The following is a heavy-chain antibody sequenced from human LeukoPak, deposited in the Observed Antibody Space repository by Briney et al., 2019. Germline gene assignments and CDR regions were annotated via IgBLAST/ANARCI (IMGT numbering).Heavy chain of an antibody. Sequence: ASVKVSCKASGYTFTSYGISWVGQPPGQGLKGMGWITAYNGNTNYAQKLQGRVTMTTDTSTSTAYMELRSLRSDDTAVYYCARDQDSSGYYYYFDYWGQGTLVTVSS. V-gene: IGHV1-18*01. D-gene: IGHD3-22*01. CDR2: ITAYNGNT. J-gene: IGHJ4*02. CDR3: ARDQDSSGYYYYFDY. CDR1: GYTFTSYG.